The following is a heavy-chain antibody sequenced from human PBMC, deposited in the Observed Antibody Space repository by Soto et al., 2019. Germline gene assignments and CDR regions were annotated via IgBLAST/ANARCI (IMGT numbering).Heavy chain of an antibody. Sequence: EVQLVESGGGLVKPGGSLRLSCAASGFTFSNAWMNWVRQAPGKGLEWVGRIKSKTDVGTTDYAAPVKGRVTISRDDSKNTLYLQMNSLKTEDTAVYYCTTDLRGYSWGYWGQGTLVTVSS. V-gene: IGHV3-15*07. J-gene: IGHJ4*02. CDR1: GFTFSNAW. CDR3: TTDLRGYSWGY. CDR2: IKSKTDVGTT. D-gene: IGHD5-18*01.